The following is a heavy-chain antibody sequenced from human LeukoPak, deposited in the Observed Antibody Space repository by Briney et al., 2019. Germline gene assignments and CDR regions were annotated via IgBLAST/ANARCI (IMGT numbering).Heavy chain of an antibody. Sequence: PSETLSLTCTVSGSSLTISTNYWGWIRQPPGKGLEWIGSIYHGGDTYYNPSLKSRLTISVDTSTNQFSLKLTSVTAADTAVYYCARPGGDYYYFDSWGQGTLVTVSS. V-gene: IGHV4-39*01. CDR1: GSSLTISTNY. CDR3: ARPGGDYYYFDS. D-gene: IGHD4-17*01. J-gene: IGHJ4*02. CDR2: IYHGGDT.